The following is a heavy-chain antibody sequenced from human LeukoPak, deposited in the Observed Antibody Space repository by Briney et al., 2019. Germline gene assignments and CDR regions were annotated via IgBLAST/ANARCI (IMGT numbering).Heavy chain of an antibody. CDR2: ISYDGSNK. V-gene: IGHV3-30*18. J-gene: IGHJ3*02. Sequence: GGSLRLSCAASGLTFSSYGMHWVRQAPGKGLEWVAVISYDGSNKYYADSVKGRFTISRDNSKNTLYLQMSSLRAEDTAVYYCAKDINPDYGSDAFDIWGQGTMVTVSS. D-gene: IGHD4/OR15-4a*01. CDR3: AKDINPDYGSDAFDI. CDR1: GLTFSSYG.